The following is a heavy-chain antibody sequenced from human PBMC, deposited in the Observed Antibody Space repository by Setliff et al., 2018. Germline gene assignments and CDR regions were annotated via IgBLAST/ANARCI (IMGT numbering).Heavy chain of an antibody. V-gene: IGHV4-39*07. Sequence: SSETLSLTCTVSGGSISSSSYYWGWIRQPPGKGLEWIGSIYYSGSTYYNPSLKSRVTISVDTSKNQFSLKLSSVTAADTAVYYCARDEGSSYFYGMDVWGQGTTVTVSS. D-gene: IGHD6-13*01. CDR3: ARDEGSSYFYGMDV. CDR1: GGSISSSSYY. J-gene: IGHJ6*02. CDR2: IYYSGST.